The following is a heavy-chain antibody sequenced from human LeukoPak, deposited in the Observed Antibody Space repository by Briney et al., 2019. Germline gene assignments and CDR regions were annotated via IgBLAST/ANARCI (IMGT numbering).Heavy chain of an antibody. CDR3: ARDRMHITMIVVASDAFDI. J-gene: IGHJ3*02. CDR1: GGSFSGYY. D-gene: IGHD3-22*01. V-gene: IGHV4-34*01. CDR2: INHSGST. Sequence: SETLSLTCAVYGGSFSGYYWSWIRQPPGKGLEWIGEINHSGSTNYNPSLKSRVTISVDTSKNQFPLKLSSVTAADTAVYYCARDRMHITMIVVASDAFDIWGQGTMVTVSS.